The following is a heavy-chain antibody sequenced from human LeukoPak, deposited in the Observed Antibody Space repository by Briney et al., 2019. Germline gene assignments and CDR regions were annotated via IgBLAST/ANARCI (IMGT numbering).Heavy chain of an antibody. D-gene: IGHD3-10*01. J-gene: IGHJ4*02. CDR3: ARVEGSGSYYYSFNY. Sequence: PGGSLRLSCAASEFSVGSNYMSWVRQAPGKGLEWVSVIYSGGRTYYADSVKGRFTISRDNSKNTLYLQMNSLRAEDTAVYYCARVEGSGSYYYSFNYWGQGTLVTVSS. CDR1: EFSVGSNY. V-gene: IGHV3-66*01. CDR2: IYSGGRT.